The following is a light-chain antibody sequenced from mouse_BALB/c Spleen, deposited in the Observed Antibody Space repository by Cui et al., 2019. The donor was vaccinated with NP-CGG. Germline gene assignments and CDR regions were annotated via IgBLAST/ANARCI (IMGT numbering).Light chain of an antibody. Sequence: HAVLTQETAPTTSPGETVTLTCRSSTGAVTTSNYANWVQEKPDHLFTGLIGGTNNRAPGVPARFSGSLIGDKAALTITGAQTEDETIYFCALWYSNHWVFGGGTKVTVL. CDR3: ALWYSNHWV. V-gene: IGLV1*01. CDR2: GTN. J-gene: IGLJ1*01. CDR1: TGAVTTSNY.